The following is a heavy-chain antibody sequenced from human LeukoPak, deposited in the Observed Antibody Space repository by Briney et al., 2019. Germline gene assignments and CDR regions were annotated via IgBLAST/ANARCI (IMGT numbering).Heavy chain of an antibody. CDR1: GDSVSSNSAA. V-gene: IGHV6-1*01. D-gene: IGHD5-18*01. J-gene: IGHJ4*02. CDR2: TYYRSKWYN. CDR3: AREYSRGRFDY. Sequence: SQTLSLTCGISGDSVSSNSAAWSWIRQSPSGGLEWLGRTYYRSKWYNNYAVSVKSRITINPDSSKNQVSLQLNSVTPEDTAMYYCAREYSRGRFDYWGQGTLVTVSS.